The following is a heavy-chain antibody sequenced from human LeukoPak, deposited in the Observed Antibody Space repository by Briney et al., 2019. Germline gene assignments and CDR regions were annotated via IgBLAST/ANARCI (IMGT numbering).Heavy chain of an antibody. Sequence: GGSLRLSCAASGFTFSSYSMNWDRQAPGKGLEWVSSISSSSSYIYYADSVKGRFTISRDNAKNSLYLQMNSLRAEDTAVYYCARDWAYSGSSGFDYWGQGTLVTVSS. CDR1: GFTFSSYS. D-gene: IGHD1-26*01. J-gene: IGHJ4*02. CDR2: ISSSSSYI. CDR3: ARDWAYSGSSGFDY. V-gene: IGHV3-21*01.